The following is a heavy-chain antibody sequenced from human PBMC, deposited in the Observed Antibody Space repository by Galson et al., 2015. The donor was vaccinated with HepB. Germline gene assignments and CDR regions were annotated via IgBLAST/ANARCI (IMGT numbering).Heavy chain of an antibody. Sequence: SLRLSCAASGFTFSNAWMSWVRQAPGKGLEWVGRIKSKTDGGTIDYAAPVKGRFTISRDNSKNTLYLQMNSLRAEDTAVYYCAKPQLTPRQSYSNGWYSVGAYDESFDYWGQGTLVTVSS. J-gene: IGHJ4*02. CDR1: GFTFSNAW. D-gene: IGHD6-19*01. CDR3: AKPQLTPRQSYSNGWYSVGAYDESFDY. V-gene: IGHV3-15*01. CDR2: IKSKTDGGTI.